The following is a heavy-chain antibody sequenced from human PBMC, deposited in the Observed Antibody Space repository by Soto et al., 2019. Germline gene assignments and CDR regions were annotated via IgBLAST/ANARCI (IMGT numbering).Heavy chain of an antibody. D-gene: IGHD1-1*01. CDR3: ARGEREDAFDI. J-gene: IGHJ3*02. CDR2: INHSGST. CDR1: GGSFSGYY. Sequence: SETLSLTCAVYGGSFSGYYWSWIRQPPGKGLEWIGEINHSGSTNYNPSLKSRVTISVDTSKNQFSLKLSSVTAADTAVYYCARGEREDAFDIWGQGTMVTVS. V-gene: IGHV4-34*01.